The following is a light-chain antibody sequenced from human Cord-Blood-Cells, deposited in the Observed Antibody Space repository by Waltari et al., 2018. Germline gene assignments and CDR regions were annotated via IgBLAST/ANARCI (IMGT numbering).Light chain of an antibody. CDR3: SSYTSSSTWV. V-gene: IGLV2-14*01. CDR1: SSDVGGYNY. Sequence: QSALTQPASVSGSPGQSITISCTGTSSDVGGYNYVSWYPPHPGKAPKLMIYAVSNRPSGVSNRFSGSKSGNTASLTISGLQAEDEADYYCSSYTSSSTWVFGGGTKLTVL. CDR2: AVS. J-gene: IGLJ3*02.